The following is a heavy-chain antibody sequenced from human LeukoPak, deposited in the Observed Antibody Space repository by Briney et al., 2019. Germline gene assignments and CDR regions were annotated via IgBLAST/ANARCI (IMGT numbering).Heavy chain of an antibody. J-gene: IGHJ4*02. Sequence: GGSLRLSCAASGFTFSSYAMNWVRQAPGKGLEWVSYISSSSSIIYYADSVKGRFTISRDNAKNSLYLQMNSLRAEDTAVYYCVREIQLWSGDVDYWGQGTLVTVSS. CDR3: VREIQLWSGDVDY. V-gene: IGHV3-48*01. CDR2: ISSSSSII. D-gene: IGHD5-18*01. CDR1: GFTFSSYA.